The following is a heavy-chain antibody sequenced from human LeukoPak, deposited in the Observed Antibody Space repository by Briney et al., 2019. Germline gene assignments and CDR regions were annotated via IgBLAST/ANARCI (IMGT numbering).Heavy chain of an antibody. CDR1: GGTFSSYA. CDR2: IIPIFGTT. D-gene: IGHD6-13*01. Sequence: SVKVSCKTSGGTFSSYAVTWVRQTPGQGLEWMGGIIPIFGTTNYAQKFQDRVTITADKSTSTAYMKLSSLRSEDTAVYYCARVVGLTGYSSNWYSGYYYYMDVWGKGTTVTVSS. CDR3: ARVVGLTGYSSNWYSGYYYYMDV. J-gene: IGHJ6*03. V-gene: IGHV1-69*06.